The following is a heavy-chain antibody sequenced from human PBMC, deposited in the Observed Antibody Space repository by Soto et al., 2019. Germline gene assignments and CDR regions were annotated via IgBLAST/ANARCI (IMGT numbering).Heavy chain of an antibody. CDR3: ARLGYSSSSVWGDFDY. V-gene: IGHV4-59*08. D-gene: IGHD6-6*01. CDR1: GGSISSYY. J-gene: IGHJ4*02. CDR2: IYYSGST. Sequence: SETLSLTCTVSGGSISSYYWSWIRQPPGKGLEWIGYIYYSGSTNYNPSLKSRVTISVDTSKNQFSLKLGSVTAADTAVYYCARLGYSSSSVWGDFDYWGQGTLVTVSS.